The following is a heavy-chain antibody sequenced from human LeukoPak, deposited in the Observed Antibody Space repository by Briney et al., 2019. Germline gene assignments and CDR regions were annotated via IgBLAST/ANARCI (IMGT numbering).Heavy chain of an antibody. J-gene: IGHJ4*02. CDR2: IIPIFGTA. V-gene: IGHV1-69*13. CDR1: GGTFSSYA. CDR3: ARTLAAAGNPSSFHFDY. Sequence: SVKVSRKASGGTFSSYAISWVRQAPGQGLEWMGGIIPIFGTANYAQKFQGRVTITADESTSTAYMELSSLRSEDTAVYYCARTLAAAGNPSSFHFDYWGQGTLVTVSS. D-gene: IGHD6-13*01.